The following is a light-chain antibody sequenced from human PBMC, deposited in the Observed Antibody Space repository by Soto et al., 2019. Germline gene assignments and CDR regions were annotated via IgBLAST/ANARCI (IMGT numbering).Light chain of an antibody. Sequence: DIQMTQSPSSLSASVRDRVTITCRASQDINNYLAWYQQKPGKVPKLLIYAASTLQPGVQSRFSGHGSGTVFTLTINSLQPEDVATYYCQNYKSAPNTFGRGTRLEIK. J-gene: IGKJ2*01. CDR3: QNYKSAPNT. CDR2: AAS. V-gene: IGKV1-27*01. CDR1: QDINNY.